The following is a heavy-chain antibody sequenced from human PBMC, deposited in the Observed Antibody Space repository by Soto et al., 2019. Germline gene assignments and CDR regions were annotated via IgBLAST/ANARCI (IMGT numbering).Heavy chain of an antibody. CDR1: GFTLRNYA. Sequence: GGSLSLSCEASGFTLRNYAMTWVRPTPGKGLEWVSLISANDVGTYYAESVKTRFTISTDQSRNTVYLQMDRLRADDTAIYYCAKAKNDYNWDNRPPFDYWGQGTLVTVSS. V-gene: IGHV3-23*01. D-gene: IGHD1-20*01. J-gene: IGHJ4*02. CDR2: ISANDVGT. CDR3: AKAKNDYNWDNRPPFDY.